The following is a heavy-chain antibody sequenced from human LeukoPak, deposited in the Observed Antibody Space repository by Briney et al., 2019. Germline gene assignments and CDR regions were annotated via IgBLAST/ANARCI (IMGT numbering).Heavy chain of an antibody. CDR1: GGSISSSSYY. CDR2: IYYSGST. J-gene: IGHJ4*02. Sequence: SETLSLTCTVSGGSISSSSYYWGWIRQPPGKGLEWIGSIYYSGSTYYNPSLKSRVTISVDTSKNQFSLKLSSVTAADTAVYYCAGHLRSEFMRYWGQGTLVTVSS. V-gene: IGHV4-39*01. CDR3: AGHLRSEFMRY. D-gene: IGHD3-16*01.